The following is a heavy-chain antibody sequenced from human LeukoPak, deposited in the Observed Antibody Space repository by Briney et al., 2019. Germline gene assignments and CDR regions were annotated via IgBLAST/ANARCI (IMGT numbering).Heavy chain of an antibody. CDR3: ARGAYGSGSAYNWFDP. V-gene: IGHV4-61*02. CDR1: GGSITSGSYY. J-gene: IGHJ5*02. CDR2: IYTSRST. D-gene: IGHD3-10*01. Sequence: SETLSLTCTVSGGSITSGSYYWSWIRQPAGKGLEWIVRIYTSRSTNYNPSLKSRVTISVDTSKNQFSLRLTSVNAADTAVYYCARGAYGSGSAYNWFDPWGQGTLVTVSS.